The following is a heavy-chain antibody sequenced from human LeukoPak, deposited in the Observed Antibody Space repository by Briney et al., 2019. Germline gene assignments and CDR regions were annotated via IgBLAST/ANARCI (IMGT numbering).Heavy chain of an antibody. CDR2: ISGNGGGT. V-gene: IGHV3-23*01. Sequence: GGSLRLSCAASGFTFSSYAMSWARQAPGKGLEWVSGISGNGGGTYYADSVKGRFTISRDNSKNTLYLQMNSLRAEDTAVYYCAKSVTAAGTYAFDIWGQGTVVTVSS. CDR3: AKSVTAAGTYAFDI. D-gene: IGHD6-13*01. CDR1: GFTFSSYA. J-gene: IGHJ3*02.